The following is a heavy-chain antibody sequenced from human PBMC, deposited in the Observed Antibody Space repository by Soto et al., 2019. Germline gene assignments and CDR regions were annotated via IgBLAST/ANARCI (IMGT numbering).Heavy chain of an antibody. CDR1: GGSISSGDYY. Sequence: QVQLQESGPGLVKPSQTLSLTCTVSGGSISSGDYYWSWIRQPPGKGLEWIGYIYYSGSTYYNPSLKSRVTILVDTSKNQFSLKLSSVTAADTAVYDCARRHSSSWLNWFDPWCQGTLVTVSS. J-gene: IGHJ5*02. D-gene: IGHD6-13*01. V-gene: IGHV4-30-4*01. CDR3: ARRHSSSWLNWFDP. CDR2: IYYSGST.